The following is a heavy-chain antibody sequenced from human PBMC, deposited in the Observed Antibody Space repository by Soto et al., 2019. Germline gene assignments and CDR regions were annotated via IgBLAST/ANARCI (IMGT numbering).Heavy chain of an antibody. CDR3: ARDMGYSSGHGFDY. J-gene: IGHJ4*02. V-gene: IGHV3-33*01. CDR2: TWNDGSNK. CDR1: GFTFSSYG. D-gene: IGHD6-19*01. Sequence: QVQLVESGGGVVQPGRSLRLSCAASGFTFSSYGMHWVRQAPGKGLDWVALTWNDGSNKYYADSVKGRFTISRDNSKNTLYLQMNSLRAEDTALYYCARDMGYSSGHGFDYWGKGTLVTVSS.